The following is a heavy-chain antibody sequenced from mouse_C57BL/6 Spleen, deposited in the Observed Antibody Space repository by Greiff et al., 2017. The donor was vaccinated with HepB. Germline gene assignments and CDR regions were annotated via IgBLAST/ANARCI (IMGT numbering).Heavy chain of an antibody. CDR3: ARPGWAY. CDR2: ISSGSSTI. Sequence: EVQLVESGGGLVKPGGSLKLSCAASGFTFSDYGMHWVRQAPEKGLEWVAYISSGSSTIYYADTVKGRFTISRDNAKNTLFLQMTSLRSEDTAMYYCARPGWAYWGQGTLVTVSA. D-gene: IGHD1-1*02. V-gene: IGHV5-17*01. CDR1: GFTFSDYG. J-gene: IGHJ3*01.